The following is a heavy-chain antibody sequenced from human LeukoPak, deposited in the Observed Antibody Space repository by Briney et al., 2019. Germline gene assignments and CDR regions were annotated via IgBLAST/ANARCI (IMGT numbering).Heavy chain of an antibody. V-gene: IGHV4-34*01. Sequence: PSETLSLTCAVYGGSFSGYYWSWIRQPPGKGLEWIGEINHSGSTNYNPSLKSRVTISVGTSKNQFSLKLSSVTAADTAVYYCARQPYYYGSARVIFDYWGQGTLVTVSS. CDR3: ARQPYYYGSARVIFDY. CDR2: INHSGST. CDR1: GGSFSGYY. D-gene: IGHD3-10*01. J-gene: IGHJ4*02.